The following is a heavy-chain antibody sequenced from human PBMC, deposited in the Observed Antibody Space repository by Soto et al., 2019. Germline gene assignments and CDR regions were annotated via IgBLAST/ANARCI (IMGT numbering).Heavy chain of an antibody. J-gene: IGHJ6*02. Sequence: SETLSLTCSVSGGSISSGDYYWSWIRQPPGKGLEWIGYIYYSGSTYYNPSLKSRVTISVDTSKNQFSLKLSSVTAADTAVYYCARDSLSGMDVWGQGTTVTVSS. CDR3: ARDSLSGMDV. CDR1: GGSISSGDYY. CDR2: IYYSGST. V-gene: IGHV4-30-4*01.